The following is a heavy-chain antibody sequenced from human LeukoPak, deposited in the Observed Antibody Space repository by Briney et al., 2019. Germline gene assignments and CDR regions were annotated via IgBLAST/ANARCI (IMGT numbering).Heavy chain of an antibody. CDR2: IKQDGSDR. V-gene: IGHV3-7*03. Sequence: PGGSLRLSCAVSEFNFGNYWMSWVRQTPGKGLEWVANIKQDGSDRYYVDSVKGRFIISRDNAKNSLYLQMNSLRDEDTAVYYCARDSAAHGGYWGQGTPVIVSS. CDR3: ARDSAAHGGY. J-gene: IGHJ4*02. D-gene: IGHD6-25*01. CDR1: EFNFGNYW.